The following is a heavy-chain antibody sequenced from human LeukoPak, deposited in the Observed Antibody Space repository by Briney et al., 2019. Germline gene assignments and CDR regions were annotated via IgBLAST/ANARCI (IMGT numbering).Heavy chain of an antibody. CDR3: SRSLDY. J-gene: IGHJ4*02. V-gene: IGHV3-7*01. CDR2: IKQDGSEI. Sequence: GGSLRLSCAASGFTFSNYWMDWVRQAPGKGLEWVANIKQDGSEIYYVDSVKGRFTISRANAKNSLYLQMNSLRAEDTAVYYCSRSLDYWGQGTLVTVSS. CDR1: GFTFSNYW.